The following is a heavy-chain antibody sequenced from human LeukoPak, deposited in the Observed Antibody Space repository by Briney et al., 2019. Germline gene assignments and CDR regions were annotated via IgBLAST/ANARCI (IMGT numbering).Heavy chain of an antibody. Sequence: GGSLRLSCAASGFTFSSYEMNWVRQAPGKGLEWVSYISSSGSTIYYADSVKGRFTISRDNAKNSLYLQMNSLRAEDTAVYYCARAPFWSGYSYGMDVSGQGTTGTVSS. CDR2: ISSSGSTI. D-gene: IGHD3-3*01. CDR1: GFTFSSYE. J-gene: IGHJ6*02. CDR3: ARAPFWSGYSYGMDV. V-gene: IGHV3-48*03.